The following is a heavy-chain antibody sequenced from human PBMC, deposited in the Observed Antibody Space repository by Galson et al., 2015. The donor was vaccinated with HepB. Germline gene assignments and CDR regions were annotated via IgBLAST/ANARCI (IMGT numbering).Heavy chain of an antibody. CDR2: IRYDGSNK. CDR1: GFTFSSYG. D-gene: IGHD3-10*01. CDR3: AKEDSLWFGSNYYYGMDV. J-gene: IGHJ6*02. V-gene: IGHV3-30*02. Sequence: SLRLSCAASGFTFSSYGMHWVRQAPGKGLEWVAFIRYDGSNKYYADSVKGRFTISRDNSKNTLYLQMNSLRAEDTAVYYCAKEDSLWFGSNYYYGMDVWGQGTTVTVSS.